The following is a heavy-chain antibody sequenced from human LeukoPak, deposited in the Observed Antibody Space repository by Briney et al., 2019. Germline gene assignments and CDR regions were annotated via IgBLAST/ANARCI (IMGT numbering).Heavy chain of an antibody. D-gene: IGHD6-13*01. J-gene: IGHJ4*02. CDR2: MNPNSGNT. Sequence: ALVKVSCKASGYTFTSYDINWVRQATGQGLEWMGWMNPNSGNTGYAQKFQGRVTMTRNTSISTAYMELSSLRSEDSAVYYCATNVAAAGFLDYWGQGTLVTVSS. V-gene: IGHV1-8*01. CDR3: ATNVAAAGFLDY. CDR1: GYTFTSYD.